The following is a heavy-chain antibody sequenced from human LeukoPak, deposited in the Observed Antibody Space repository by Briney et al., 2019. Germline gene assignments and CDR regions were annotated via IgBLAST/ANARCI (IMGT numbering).Heavy chain of an antibody. Sequence: GGSLRLSCAASGFTFSDYYMSWIRQAPGKGLEWVSYISSSGSTIYYADSEKGRFTISRDNAKNSLYLQMNSLRAEDTAVYYCARDWGSHRNAFDIWGQGTMVTVSS. D-gene: IGHD3-16*01. V-gene: IGHV3-11*01. CDR2: ISSSGSTI. J-gene: IGHJ3*02. CDR3: ARDWGSHRNAFDI. CDR1: GFTFSDYY.